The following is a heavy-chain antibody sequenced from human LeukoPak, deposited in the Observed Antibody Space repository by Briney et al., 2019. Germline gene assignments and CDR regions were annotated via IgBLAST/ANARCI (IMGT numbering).Heavy chain of an antibody. V-gene: IGHV1-69*04. J-gene: IGHJ4*02. CDR1: GGTLSSYA. D-gene: IGHD5-24*01. CDR3: ARDSQDGYNSAFDY. CDR2: IIPIFGIA. Sequence: ASVKVSCKASGGTLSSYAISWVRQAPGQGLEWMGRIIPIFGIANYAQKFQGRVTITADKSTSTAYMELSSLRSEDTAVYYCARDSQDGYNSAFDYWGQGTLVTVSS.